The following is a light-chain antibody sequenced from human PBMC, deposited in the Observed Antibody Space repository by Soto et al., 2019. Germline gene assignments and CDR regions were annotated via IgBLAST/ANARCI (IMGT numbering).Light chain of an antibody. CDR2: WAS. V-gene: IGKV4-1*01. J-gene: IGKJ5*01. CDR3: QQYYSDPHT. CDR1: QTLLYSSNNKNY. Sequence: DIVLTQSPDSLAVSLGERATINCKSSQTLLYSSNNKNYLAWYQQKPRQPPKLLIYWASTRQSGVPDRFSASGSGTDFTLSISSLQAADVAVYFCQQYYSDPHTFGQGTRLEIK.